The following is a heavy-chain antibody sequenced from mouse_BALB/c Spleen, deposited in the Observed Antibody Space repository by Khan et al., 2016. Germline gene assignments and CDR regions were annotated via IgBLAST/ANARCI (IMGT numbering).Heavy chain of an antibody. Sequence: QIQLVQSGPELKKPGETVKISCKASGYTFTDYSMHWVKQAPGKGLKWMGWINTETGEPTYADDFKDRFTFTLDTSASTAYLQLNNLTNEDTATXFCATARATWFAYWGQGTLVTVSA. CDR2: INTETGEP. V-gene: IGHV9-2-1*01. D-gene: IGHD3-1*01. CDR1: GYTFTDYS. J-gene: IGHJ3*01. CDR3: ATARATWFAY.